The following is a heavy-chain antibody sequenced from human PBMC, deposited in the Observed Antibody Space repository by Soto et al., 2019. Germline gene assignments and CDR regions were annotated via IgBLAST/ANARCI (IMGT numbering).Heavy chain of an antibody. CDR1: GDTFTNFG. D-gene: IGHD3-10*01. Sequence: HLVQSGPEVKKPGASVTVSCKTSGDTFTNFGLSWVRQAPGQGLEWMGWIATYNSNKTYAQKFQGRLTLSTDASTSTGYMELKSLEYDDTAVYYCARVLRGVVNWFDPWCQGTLVTVSS. J-gene: IGHJ5*02. CDR3: ARVLRGVVNWFDP. CDR2: IATYNSNK. V-gene: IGHV1-18*01.